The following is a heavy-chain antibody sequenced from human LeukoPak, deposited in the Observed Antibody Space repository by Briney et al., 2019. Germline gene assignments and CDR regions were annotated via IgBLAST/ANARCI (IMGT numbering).Heavy chain of an antibody. CDR2: INHSGST. CDR3: ARRGHMGMVRGYLDY. D-gene: IGHD3-10*01. CDR1: GGSFSGYY. V-gene: IGHV4-34*01. J-gene: IGHJ4*02. Sequence: SETLSLTCAVYGGSFSGYYWSWIRQPPRKGLEWIGEINHSGSTNYNPSLKSRVTISVDTSKNQFSLKLSSVTAADTAVYYCARRGHMGMVRGYLDYWGQGTLVTVSS.